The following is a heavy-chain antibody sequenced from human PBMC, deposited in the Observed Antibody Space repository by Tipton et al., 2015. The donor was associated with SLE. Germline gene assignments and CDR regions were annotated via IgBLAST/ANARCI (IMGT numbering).Heavy chain of an antibody. CDR1: GGSFSGYY. CDR3: AKRPDLFDI. D-gene: IGHD6-6*01. V-gene: IGHV4-34*01. J-gene: IGHJ3*02. Sequence: TLSLTCAVYGGSFSGYYWSWIRQPPGKGLEWIGEINHSGSTNYNPSLKSRVTISVDTSKNQFSLKLSSVTAADTAVYYCAKRPDLFDIWGQGTMVTVSS. CDR2: INHSGST.